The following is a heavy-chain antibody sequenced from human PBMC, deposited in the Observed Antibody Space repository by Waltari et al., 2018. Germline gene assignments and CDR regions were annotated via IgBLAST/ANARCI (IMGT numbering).Heavy chain of an antibody. J-gene: IGHJ4*02. D-gene: IGHD3-10*01. CDR1: GYTFTGYY. CDR3: ARTRHYYDSGDY. V-gene: IGHV1-2*02. Sequence: QVQLVQSGAEVKKPGASVKVSCKASGYTFTGYYLHWVRQAPGQGLEWMGWINPNSGGTNYAQKFQGRVTMTRDTSISTAYMELIRLRSDDTAMYYCARTRHYYDSGDYWGQGTLVTVSS. CDR2: INPNSGGT.